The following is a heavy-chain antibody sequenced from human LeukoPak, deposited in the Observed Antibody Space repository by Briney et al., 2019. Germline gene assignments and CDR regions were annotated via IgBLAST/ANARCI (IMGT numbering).Heavy chain of an antibody. J-gene: IGHJ4*02. CDR2: IYYSGNT. V-gene: IGHV4-31*03. CDR3: ARGTNDFDY. D-gene: IGHD2-8*01. Sequence: SETLSLNCTVSGGSISSGGYYWSWIRQHPGKGLEWIGYIYYSGNTYYNPSLKSRVTISVDTSKNQFSLKLSSVTAADTAVYYCARGTNDFDYWGQGILVTVSS. CDR1: GGSISSGGYY.